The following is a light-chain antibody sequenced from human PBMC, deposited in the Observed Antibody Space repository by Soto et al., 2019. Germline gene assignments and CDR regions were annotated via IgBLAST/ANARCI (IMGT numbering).Light chain of an antibody. CDR2: SAS. Sequence: DIQMTQSPSSVSASVGDRVTITCRASQDSSRWLAWFQQRPGRAPKLLIYSASTLQPGVPTRFSGSGTGTDFMLTISSLQPEDLATYYCQQTNSFPLTCGGGTKVEFK. CDR3: QQTNSFPLT. V-gene: IGKV1-12*01. CDR1: QDSSRW. J-gene: IGKJ4*02.